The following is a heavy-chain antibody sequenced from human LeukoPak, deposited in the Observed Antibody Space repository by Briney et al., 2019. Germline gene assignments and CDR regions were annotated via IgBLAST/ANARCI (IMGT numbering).Heavy chain of an antibody. CDR3: ATPSSGSYYFDY. J-gene: IGHJ4*02. V-gene: IGHV1-69*05. CDR2: IIPIFGTA. Sequence: ASVKVSCKASGGTFSSYAISWVRQAPGQGLEWMGGIIPIFGTANYAQKFQGRVTITTGESTSTAYMELSSLRSEDTAVYYCATPSSGSYYFDYWGQGTLVTVSS. CDR1: GGTFSSYA. D-gene: IGHD6-19*01.